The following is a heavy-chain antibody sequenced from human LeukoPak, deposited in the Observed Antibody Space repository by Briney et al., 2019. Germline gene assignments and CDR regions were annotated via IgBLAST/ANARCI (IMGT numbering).Heavy chain of an antibody. J-gene: IGHJ3*02. CDR1: GDSISGDY. CDR2: MSSSGGT. CDR3: ARNWGSYDFDI. Sequence: SETLSLTCTASGDSISGDYCSWIRQPPVNGLEWSSGMSSSGGTNYNPCLKSRVTISVDRSKNQFSLKLRSVTAEDTAVYYCARNWGSYDFDIWGQGTLVTVSS. D-gene: IGHD7-27*01. V-gene: IGHV4-4*09.